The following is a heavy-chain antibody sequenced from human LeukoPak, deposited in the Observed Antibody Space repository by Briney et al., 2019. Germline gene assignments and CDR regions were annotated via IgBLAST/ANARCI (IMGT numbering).Heavy chain of an antibody. Sequence: ASVKVSCKASGYTFTDYYMHWVRQAPGQGLEWMGWINPNSGGTNYAQNFQGRVTMTRDTSISTAYMELSGLRSDDTAVYYCARDVFAGYVTHHKFDPWGQGTLVTVSS. V-gene: IGHV1-2*02. D-gene: IGHD3-10*02. CDR2: INPNSGGT. CDR1: GYTFTDYY. J-gene: IGHJ5*02. CDR3: ARDVFAGYVTHHKFDP.